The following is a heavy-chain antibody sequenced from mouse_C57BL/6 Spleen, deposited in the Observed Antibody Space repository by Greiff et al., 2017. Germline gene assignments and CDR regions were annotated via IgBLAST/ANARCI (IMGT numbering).Heavy chain of an antibody. CDR3: ARCYYGSSYFDD. CDR1: GYTFTSYW. D-gene: IGHD1-1*01. Sequence: QVQLLQPGAELVRPGTSVKLSCKASGYTFTSYWMHWVKQRPGQGLEWIGVIDPSDSYTNYNQKFKGKATLTVDTSSSTAYMQLSSLTSEDSAVYDCARCYYGSSYFDDWGQGTTLTVSS. J-gene: IGHJ2*01. V-gene: IGHV1-59*01. CDR2: IDPSDSYT.